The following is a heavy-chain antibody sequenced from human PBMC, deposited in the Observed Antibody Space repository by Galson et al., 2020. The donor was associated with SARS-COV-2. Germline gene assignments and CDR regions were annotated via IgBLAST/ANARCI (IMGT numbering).Heavy chain of an antibody. D-gene: IGHD5-18*01. J-gene: IGHJ6*02. CDR3: ARDEGIRGYNYGRLYYGMDV. CDR2: LSTSSSYI. V-gene: IGHV3-21*01. Sequence: NSGGSLRLSCAASGFPFSTYSMNWVRQAPGKGLEWVSSLSTSSSYIYYADSVKGRFTISRDNPRNSLYLQMNSLRAEDTAVYYCARDEGIRGYNYGRLYYGMDVWVHGTTVTVSS. CDR1: GFPFSTYS.